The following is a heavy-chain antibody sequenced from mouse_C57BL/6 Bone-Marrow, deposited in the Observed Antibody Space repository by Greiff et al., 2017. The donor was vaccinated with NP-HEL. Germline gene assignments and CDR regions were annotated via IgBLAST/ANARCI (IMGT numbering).Heavy chain of an antibody. CDR1: GYTFTSYW. Sequence: QVQLQQPGAELVKPGASVKMSCKASGYTFTSYWITWVKQRPGQGLEWIGVIYPGSGSTNYNEKFKSKATLTVDTSSSTAYMQLSSLTSEDSAVYYCARSHYYGSSSFAYWGQGTLVTVSA. CDR3: ARSHYYGSSSFAY. V-gene: IGHV1-55*01. J-gene: IGHJ3*01. D-gene: IGHD1-1*01. CDR2: IYPGSGST.